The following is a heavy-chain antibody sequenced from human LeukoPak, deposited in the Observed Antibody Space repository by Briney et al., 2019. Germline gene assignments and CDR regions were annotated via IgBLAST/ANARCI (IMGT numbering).Heavy chain of an antibody. J-gene: IGHJ5*02. CDR2: IFYSGNT. V-gene: IGHV4-59*08. Sequence: SETLSLTCTASGASIIDYYWSWIRQPPGKGLEGVGYIFYSGNTNHNPSLKRRVTISIETSKQQISLKLSSVTAADTAVYYCARHLTMSGSYPFAPWGQGTLVTVSS. CDR1: GASIIDYY. CDR3: ARHLTMSGSYPFAP. D-gene: IGHD1-26*01.